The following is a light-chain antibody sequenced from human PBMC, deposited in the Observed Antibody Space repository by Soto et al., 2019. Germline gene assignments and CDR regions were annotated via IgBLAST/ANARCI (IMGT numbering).Light chain of an antibody. CDR1: QSVSSN. CDR3: QQKKNGPRT. Sequence: EIVMTQSPATLSVSPGERATLSCRASQSVSSNLAWYQQKPGQAPRLLIYGAPTRATGIPASFSGSGSGIEFTLTSSSLQSEEFAIYYWQQKKNGPRTFGPVTKVEIK. V-gene: IGKV3-15*01. J-gene: IGKJ1*01. CDR2: GAP.